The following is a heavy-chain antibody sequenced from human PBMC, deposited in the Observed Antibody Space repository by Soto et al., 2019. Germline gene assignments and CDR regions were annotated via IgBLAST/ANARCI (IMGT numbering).Heavy chain of an antibody. CDR1: GGSISSGDYY. D-gene: IGHD3-9*01. CDR2: IYYSGST. V-gene: IGHV4-30-4*01. J-gene: IGHJ3*02. Sequence: QVQLQESGPGLVKPSQTLSLTGTVSGGSISSGDYYWSWIRQPPGKGLGWIGYIYYSGSTYYNPSLKSRVTISVDTSKNQFSLKLSSVTAADTAVYYCARDPPRYFDRDAFDIWGQGTMVTVSS. CDR3: ARDPPRYFDRDAFDI.